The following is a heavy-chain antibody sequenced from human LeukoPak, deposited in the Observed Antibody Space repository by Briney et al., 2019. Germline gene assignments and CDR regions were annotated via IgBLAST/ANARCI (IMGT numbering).Heavy chain of an antibody. J-gene: IGHJ4*02. Sequence: ASVKVSCTASGYSFTSYGISWVRHAPGQGHEWMGWISTYAGDTNYAQKVQDRVTMTTDSSTNTAYMELRSLTSDDTAVYYCAKLGATAGYSPIDYWGRGTLVTVSS. CDR3: AKLGATAGYSPIDY. V-gene: IGHV1-18*04. D-gene: IGHD1-26*01. CDR2: ISTYAGDT. CDR1: GYSFTSYG.